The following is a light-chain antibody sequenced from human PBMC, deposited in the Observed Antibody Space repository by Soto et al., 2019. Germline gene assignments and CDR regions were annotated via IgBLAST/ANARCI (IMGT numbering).Light chain of an antibody. CDR2: HAS. J-gene: IGKJ5*01. V-gene: IGKV3-15*01. CDR3: KQYKSWSPNT. CDR1: QSVNSE. Sequence: EIVMTQSPATLSVSPGEGATLSCRASQSVNSELAWYQQKRGQAPRLLIFHASTRATGIPARFSGSGSGTEFTLTISSLQSEDFAVYFCKQYKSWSPNTFGQGTRLEIK.